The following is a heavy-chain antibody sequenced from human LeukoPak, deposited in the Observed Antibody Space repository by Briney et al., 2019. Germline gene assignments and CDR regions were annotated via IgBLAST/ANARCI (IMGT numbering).Heavy chain of an antibody. CDR3: AKDLYRELRVYFQH. V-gene: IGHV3-23*01. Sequence: PGGSLRLSCAASGFTFSSYAMSWVRQAPEKGLEWVSAISGSGGSTYYADSVNGRFTISRDNSKNTLYLQMNSLRAEDTAVYYCAKDLYRELRVYFQHWGQGTLVTVSS. D-gene: IGHD2-2*02. CDR1: GFTFSSYA. CDR2: ISGSGGST. J-gene: IGHJ1*01.